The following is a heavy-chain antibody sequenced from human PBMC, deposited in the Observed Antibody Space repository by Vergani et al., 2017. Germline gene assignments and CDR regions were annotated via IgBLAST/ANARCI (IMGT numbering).Heavy chain of an antibody. CDR1: GFDFSSYI. CDR3: AREYSSTSGRAFDF. CDR2: VSTGTKSQ. D-gene: IGHD2-2*01. J-gene: IGHJ3*01. Sequence: QLVESGGGWVQPGGSLRLSCVVSGFDFSSYIMNWVRQAPGKGLDWVSFVSTGTKSQSYAESVKGRFTISRDSAKNSLYLQMDSLRAEDTAFYYCAREYSSTSGRAFDFWGQGTKVTVSS. V-gene: IGHV3-48*01.